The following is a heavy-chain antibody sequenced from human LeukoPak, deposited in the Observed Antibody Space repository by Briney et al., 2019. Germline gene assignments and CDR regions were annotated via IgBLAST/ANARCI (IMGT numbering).Heavy chain of an antibody. CDR1: EFKFSSYA. CDR2: ISGSGGST. V-gene: IGHV3-23*01. CDR3: AKDPSTYYYDSSGFPNWFDP. Sequence: PGPYLRLSCAASEFKFSSYAMSWVRQAPGKGQEWVSAISGSGGSTYYADSVKGRFTISRDNSKNTLYLQMNSLRAEDTAVYYCAKDPSTYYYDSSGFPNWFDPWGQGTRVTVSS. J-gene: IGHJ5*02. D-gene: IGHD3-22*01.